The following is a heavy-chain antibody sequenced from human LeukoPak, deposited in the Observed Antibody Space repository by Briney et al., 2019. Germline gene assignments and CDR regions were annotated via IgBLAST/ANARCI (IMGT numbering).Heavy chain of an antibody. Sequence: GRSLRLSCAASGFTFSSYAMHWVRQAPGKGLEWVAVISYDGNIKYYTDSVKGRFTISRDNSKNTLYLQMNSLRAEDTAVYYCARDYLMGGTTGKAFDIWGQGTMVTISS. CDR3: ARDYLMGGTTGKAFDI. CDR2: ISYDGNIK. V-gene: IGHV3-30*04. D-gene: IGHD1-26*01. J-gene: IGHJ3*02. CDR1: GFTFSSYA.